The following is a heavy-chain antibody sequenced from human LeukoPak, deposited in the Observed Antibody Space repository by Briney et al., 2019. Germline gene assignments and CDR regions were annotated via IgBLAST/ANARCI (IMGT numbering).Heavy chain of an antibody. CDR3: ARGPLAGIDSGYNYFDY. Sequence: SETLSLTCAVYGGSFSGYYWSWIRQPPGKGLEWIGEINHSGSTNYNPSLKSRVTISVDTSKNQFSLKLSSVTAADTAVYYCARGPLAGIDSGYNYFDYWGQGTLVTVSS. J-gene: IGHJ4*02. CDR2: INHSGST. D-gene: IGHD3-22*01. CDR1: GGSFSGYY. V-gene: IGHV4-34*01.